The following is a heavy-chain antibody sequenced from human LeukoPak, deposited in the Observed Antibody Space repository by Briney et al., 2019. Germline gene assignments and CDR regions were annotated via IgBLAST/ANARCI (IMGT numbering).Heavy chain of an antibody. V-gene: IGHV4-59*01. Sequence: SETLSLTCTVSGGSISSYYWSWIRQPPGKGLEWIGYIYYSGSTNYNPSLKSRVTISVDTSKNQFSLKLSSVTAADTAVYYCARSRSIIGYGYDSSGYYLYFDYWGQGTLVTVSS. CDR2: IYYSGST. D-gene: IGHD3-22*01. CDR3: ARSRSIIGYGYDSSGYYLYFDY. CDR1: GGSISSYY. J-gene: IGHJ4*02.